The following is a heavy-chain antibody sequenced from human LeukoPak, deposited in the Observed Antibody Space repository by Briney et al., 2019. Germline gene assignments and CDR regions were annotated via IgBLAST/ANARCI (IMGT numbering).Heavy chain of an antibody. V-gene: IGHV3-74*01. D-gene: IGHD1-26*01. CDR2: INGDGSSL. Sequence: PGGSLRLSCAASGLTSNTYWMHWARQVPGKGLVWVARINGDGSSLSYADSVEGRFIISRDNAKNTLYPQMNSLRAEDTAVYYCATDRNSGKYYDYWGQGTLVTVSS. CDR1: GLTSNTYW. CDR3: ATDRNSGKYYDY. J-gene: IGHJ4*02.